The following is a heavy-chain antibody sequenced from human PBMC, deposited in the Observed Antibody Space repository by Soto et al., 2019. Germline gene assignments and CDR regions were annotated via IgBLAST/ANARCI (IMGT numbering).Heavy chain of an antibody. J-gene: IGHJ6*02. D-gene: IGHD3-10*01. CDR1: GGSIGSRDYY. V-gene: IGHV4-31*02. CDR3: ARDKGGAALKGSGMDV. CDR2: IYYNGNT. Sequence: QVQVQESGPGLVKPSQTLSLKCSVSGGSIGSRDYYWSWIRQHPEKGLEWIGSIYYNGNTDYNPSLRGRTTMSLDTSMNEFSQKPTSMTAEDTAVYYCARDKGGAALKGSGMDVWGQGTTVTVS.